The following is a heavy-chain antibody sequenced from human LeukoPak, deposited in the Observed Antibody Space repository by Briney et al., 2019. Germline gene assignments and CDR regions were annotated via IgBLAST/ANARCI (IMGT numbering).Heavy chain of an antibody. CDR1: GGSISSYY. CDR2: IYYSGST. V-gene: IGHV4-39*07. CDR3: ARGVSARFDP. Sequence: SETLSLTCTVSGGSISSYYWGWIRQPPGKGLEWIGSIYYSGSTYYNPSLKSRVTISVDTSKNQFSLKLSSVTAADTAVYYCARGVSARFDPWGQGTLVTVSS. J-gene: IGHJ5*02.